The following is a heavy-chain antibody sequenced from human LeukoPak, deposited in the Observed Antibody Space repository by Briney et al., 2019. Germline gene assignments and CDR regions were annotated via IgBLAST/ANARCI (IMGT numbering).Heavy chain of an antibody. CDR3: AKGPFHYDSSGYYDFDY. CDR1: GFTFSSYS. D-gene: IGHD3-22*01. Sequence: GGSLRLSCAASGFTFSSYSMNWVRQAPGKGLEWVSSISSSSSYIYYADSVKGRFTISRDNAKNSLYLQMNSLRVEDTAVYYCAKGPFHYDSSGYYDFDYWGQGTLVTVSS. CDR2: ISSSSSYI. J-gene: IGHJ4*02. V-gene: IGHV3-21*01.